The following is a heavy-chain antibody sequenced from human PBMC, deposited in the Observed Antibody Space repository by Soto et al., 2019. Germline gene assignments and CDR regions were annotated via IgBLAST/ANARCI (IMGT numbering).Heavy chain of an antibody. CDR1: GFTFSNYG. Sequence: QVQLVESGGGVVQPGRSLRLSCVASGFTFSNYGMHWVRQAPGKGLEWVAVIWYDGSKIYYADSVKGRFTISKDNAKNTLHLQMNSLRVEDTAVYYCARGPVSYCGGDCYFLDYCGQGTLVPVSS. V-gene: IGHV3-33*01. CDR3: ARGPVSYCGGDCYFLDY. D-gene: IGHD2-21*02. CDR2: IWYDGSKI. J-gene: IGHJ4*02.